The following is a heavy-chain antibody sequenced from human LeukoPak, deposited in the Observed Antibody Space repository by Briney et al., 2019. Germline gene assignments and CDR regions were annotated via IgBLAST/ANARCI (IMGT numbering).Heavy chain of an antibody. V-gene: IGHV3-23*01. D-gene: IGHD2-2*02. CDR2: ISGSGETT. Sequence: GGSLRLSCAASGFTFSDYYMTWIRQAPGKGLEWVSGISGSGETTSNADSVKGRFTISRDNSKNTLYLQMNSLRAEDTAVYYCAKGLYTTSWSIDFWGQGTLVTVPS. CDR1: GFTFSDYY. CDR3: AKGLYTTSWSIDF. J-gene: IGHJ4*02.